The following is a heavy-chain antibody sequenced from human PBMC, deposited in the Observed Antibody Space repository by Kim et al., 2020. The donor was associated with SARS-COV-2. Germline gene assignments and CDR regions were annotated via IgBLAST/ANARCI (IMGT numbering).Heavy chain of an antibody. CDR3: ARDRSFGSTLYYYFDY. Sequence: GGSLRLSCAASGFTFISYAINWVRQAPGKGLEWVSYISSSSGKIDYADSVKGRFTISRDNAKNSVYLQMNSPRDEDTAVYYCARDRSFGSTLYYYFDYWGQGALVTVSS. J-gene: IGHJ4*02. CDR2: ISSSSGKI. CDR1: GFTFISYA. V-gene: IGHV3-48*02. D-gene: IGHD6-13*01.